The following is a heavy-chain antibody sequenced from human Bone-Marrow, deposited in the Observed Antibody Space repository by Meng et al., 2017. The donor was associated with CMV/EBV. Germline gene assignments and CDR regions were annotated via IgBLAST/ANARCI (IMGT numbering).Heavy chain of an antibody. CDR2: ISSSGSTI. D-gene: IGHD3-3*01. V-gene: IGHV3-11*01. J-gene: IGHJ4*02. Sequence: GESLKISCAASGFTFSDYYMSWIRQAPGKGLEWVSYISSSGSTIYYADSVKGRFTISRDNAKNSLYLQMNSLGAEETAVYYGARFGTIFGVVIYYFDYWGQGKLVTVSS. CDR1: GFTFSDYY. CDR3: ARFGTIFGVVIYYFDY.